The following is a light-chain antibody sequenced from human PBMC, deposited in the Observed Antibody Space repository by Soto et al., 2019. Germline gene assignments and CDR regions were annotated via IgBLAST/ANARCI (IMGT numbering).Light chain of an antibody. CDR1: NTDLSNYDS. Sequence: QSLLTRPASVSGFLGQSITISCTGANTDLSNYDSVSWYQQRPGNVPKLILFEVTKRPAGISSRFSGSKSGTASSLTISHLQADVESFYHCASYSGTNSWLFGGGTKLTVL. V-gene: IGLV2-14*01. J-gene: IGLJ2*01. CDR2: EVT. CDR3: ASYSGTNSWL.